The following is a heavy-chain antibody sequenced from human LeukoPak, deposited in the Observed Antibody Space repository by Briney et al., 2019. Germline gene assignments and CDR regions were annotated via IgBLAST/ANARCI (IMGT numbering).Heavy chain of an antibody. CDR3: ARDPGEWELLPPSFDY. V-gene: IGHV3-21*01. J-gene: IGHJ4*02. CDR1: GFTFSSYS. D-gene: IGHD1-26*01. Sequence: GGSLRLSCAASGFTFSSYSMKWVRQAPGKGLEWVSSISSSSSYIYYADSVKGRFTISRDNAKNSLYLQMNSLRAEDTAVYYCARDPGEWELLPPSFDYWGQGTLVTVSS. CDR2: ISSSSSYI.